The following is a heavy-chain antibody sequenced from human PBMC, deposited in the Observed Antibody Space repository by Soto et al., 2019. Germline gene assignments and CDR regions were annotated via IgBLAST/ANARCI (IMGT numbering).Heavy chain of an antibody. J-gene: IGHJ6*03. CDR3: ARDSATYDFWSGYYLASPSYYYYYMDV. D-gene: IGHD3-3*01. CDR2: ISAYNGNT. CDR1: GYTFTSYG. V-gene: IGHV1-18*01. Sequence: ASVKVSCKASGYTFTSYGISWVRQAPGQGLEWMGWISAYNGNTNYAQKLQGRVTMTTDTSTSTAYMELRSLRSDDTAVYYCARDSATYDFWSGYYLASPSYYYYYMDVWGKGTTVTVSS.